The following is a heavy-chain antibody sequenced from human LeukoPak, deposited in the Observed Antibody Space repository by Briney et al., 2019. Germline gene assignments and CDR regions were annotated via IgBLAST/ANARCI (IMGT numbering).Heavy chain of an antibody. CDR2: ISGSGGST. Sequence: RSGGSLRLSCAAPGFTFSSYAMSWVRQAPGKGLEWVSAISGSGGSTYYADSVKGRFTISRDNSKNTLYLQMNSLRAEDTAVYYCAKDKEGGYSYGPDAFDIWGQGTMVTVSS. J-gene: IGHJ3*02. CDR3: AKDKEGGYSYGPDAFDI. D-gene: IGHD5-18*01. V-gene: IGHV3-23*01. CDR1: GFTFSSYA.